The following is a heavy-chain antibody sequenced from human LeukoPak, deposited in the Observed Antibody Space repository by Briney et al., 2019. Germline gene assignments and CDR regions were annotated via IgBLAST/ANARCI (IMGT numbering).Heavy chain of an antibody. J-gene: IGHJ3*02. V-gene: IGHV5-51*01. CDR3: ARATEIQDNHYSSSGYYRPILHDAFDI. Sequence: GESLKISCKGSGYSFTSYWIGWVRQMPGKGLEWMGIIYPGDSDTRYSPSFQGQVTISADKSISTAYLQWSSLKASDTAMYYCARATEIQDNHYSSSGYYRPILHDAFDIWGQGTKVTVSS. CDR2: IYPGDSDT. CDR1: GYSFTSYW. D-gene: IGHD3-22*01.